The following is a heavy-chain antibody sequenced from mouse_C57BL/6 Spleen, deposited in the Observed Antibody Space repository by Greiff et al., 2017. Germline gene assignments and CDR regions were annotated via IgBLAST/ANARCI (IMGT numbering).Heavy chain of an antibody. CDR3: ARGDYDGRAYAMDY. CDR1: GYSFTDYN. V-gene: IGHV1-39*01. Sequence: EVKLMESGPELVKPGASVKISCKASGYSFTDYNMNWVKQSNGKSLEWIGVINPNYGTTSYNQKFKGKATLTVDQSSSTAYMQLNSLTSEDSAVYYCARGDYDGRAYAMDYWGQGTSVTVSS. J-gene: IGHJ4*01. D-gene: IGHD2-4*01. CDR2: INPNYGTT.